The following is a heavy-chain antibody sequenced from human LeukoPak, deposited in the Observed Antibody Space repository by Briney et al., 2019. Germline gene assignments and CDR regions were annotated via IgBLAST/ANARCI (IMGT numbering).Heavy chain of an antibody. Sequence: SVKVSCKASVGTFSSYAISWVRQAPGQGLEWMGGIIPIFGTANYAQKLQGRVRVTADESTSTAYMELSSLRSEDTAVYYCARGDTAMVTYISYWGQGTLVTVSS. J-gene: IGHJ4*02. D-gene: IGHD5-18*01. CDR2: IIPIFGTA. CDR1: VGTFSSYA. CDR3: ARGDTAMVTYISY. V-gene: IGHV1-69*13.